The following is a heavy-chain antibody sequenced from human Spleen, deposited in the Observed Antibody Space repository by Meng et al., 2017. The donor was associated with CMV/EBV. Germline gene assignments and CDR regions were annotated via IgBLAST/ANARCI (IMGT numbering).Heavy chain of an antibody. CDR3: AGQGVGAGYAAGLPYGLDV. V-gene: IGHV3-7*01. D-gene: IGHD2-2*01. J-gene: IGHJ6*02. Sequence: GESLKISCAASGFSFSHYGMNWVRQAPGKGLEWVANIKQDGSEKYYVDSMKGRFIISRDNAKKSLYLQMNSLRAEDTAVYYCAGQGVGAGYAAGLPYGLDVWGRGTTVTVSS. CDR2: IKQDGSEK. CDR1: GFSFSHYG.